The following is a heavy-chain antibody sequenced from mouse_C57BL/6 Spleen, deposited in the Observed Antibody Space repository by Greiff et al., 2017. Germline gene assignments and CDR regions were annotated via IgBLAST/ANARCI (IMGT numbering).Heavy chain of an antibody. Sequence: VQLVESGAELVKPGASVKISCKASGYAFRSYWMNWVKQRPGKGLEWIGQIYPGDGDTNYNGKFKGKATLTADKSSSTAYMQLSSLTSEDSAVYFCARWGYYGSSRSAMDYWGQGTSVTVSS. CDR3: ARWGYYGSSRSAMDY. CDR2: IYPGDGDT. D-gene: IGHD1-1*01. V-gene: IGHV1-80*01. J-gene: IGHJ4*01. CDR1: GYAFRSYW.